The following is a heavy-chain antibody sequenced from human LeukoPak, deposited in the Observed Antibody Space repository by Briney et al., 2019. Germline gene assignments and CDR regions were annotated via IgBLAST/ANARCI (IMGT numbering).Heavy chain of an antibody. V-gene: IGHV3-21*01. CDR2: ISSSSSYI. Sequence: GGSLRLSCAASGFTFSRHSMTWVRQAPGQGLEWASSISSSSSYIYYADSVKGRFTISRDNAKNSLYLQMNSLRAEDTAVYYCARVGMNGGGYFDYWGQGTLVTVSS. J-gene: IGHJ4*02. D-gene: IGHD3-16*01. CDR3: ARVGMNGGGYFDY. CDR1: GFTFSRHS.